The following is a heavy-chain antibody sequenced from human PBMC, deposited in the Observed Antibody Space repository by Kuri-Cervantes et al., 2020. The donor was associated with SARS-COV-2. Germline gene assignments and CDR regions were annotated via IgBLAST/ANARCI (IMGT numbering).Heavy chain of an antibody. Sequence: GGSLRLSCAASGFTFSSYGMHWVRQAPGKGLEWVAVIWYDGSNKYYADSVKGRFTISRDNSKNTLYLQMNSLRAEDTAVNYCAREGVVGATTYYYYGMDVWGQGTTVTVSS. CDR1: GFTFSSYG. V-gene: IGHV3-33*01. D-gene: IGHD1-26*01. J-gene: IGHJ6*02. CDR2: IWYDGSNK. CDR3: AREGVVGATTYYYYGMDV.